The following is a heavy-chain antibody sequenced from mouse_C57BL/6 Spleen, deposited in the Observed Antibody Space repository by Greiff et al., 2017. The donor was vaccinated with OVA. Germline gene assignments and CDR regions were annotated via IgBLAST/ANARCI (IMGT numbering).Heavy chain of an antibody. CDR1: GFTFSDYG. J-gene: IGHJ4*01. Sequence: EVKVVESGGGLVKPGGSLKLSCAASGFTFSDYGMHWVRQAPEKGLEWVAYISSGSSTIYYADTVKGRFTISRDNAKNTLFLQMTSLRSEDTAMYYCARPNLLSAMDYWGQGTSVTVSS. V-gene: IGHV5-17*01. CDR3: ARPNLLSAMDY. D-gene: IGHD1-1*01. CDR2: ISSGSSTI.